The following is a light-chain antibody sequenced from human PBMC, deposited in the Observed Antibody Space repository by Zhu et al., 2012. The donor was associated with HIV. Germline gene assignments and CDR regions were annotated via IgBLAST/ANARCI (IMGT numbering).Light chain of an antibody. CDR1: QRIGSNY. J-gene: IGKJ2*01. Sequence: VLTQSPGTLSLSPGERVTLSCRASQRIGSNYLAWYQQKPGQPPRLLIYAASFRATGIPERFSGSGSGTDFSLTISTLEPEDFAVYYCHQYGGSPDTFGQGTKLEIK. V-gene: IGKV3-20*01. CDR2: AAS. CDR3: HQYGGSPDT.